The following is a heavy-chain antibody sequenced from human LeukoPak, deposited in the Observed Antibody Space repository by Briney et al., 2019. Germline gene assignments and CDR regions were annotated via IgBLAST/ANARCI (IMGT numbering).Heavy chain of an antibody. CDR2: IDVSGDTK. J-gene: IGHJ4*02. CDR1: GFSISNYG. Sequence: PGGSLRLSCAVSGFSISNYGMSWVRQAPGKGLEWVSAIDVSGDTKYYADSVRGRFIISRDNSKNTLYVQMSSLRAEDTAVYYCAQGYSSGWCRYWGQGTLVTVSS. V-gene: IGHV3-23*01. CDR3: AQGYSSGWCRY. D-gene: IGHD6-19*01.